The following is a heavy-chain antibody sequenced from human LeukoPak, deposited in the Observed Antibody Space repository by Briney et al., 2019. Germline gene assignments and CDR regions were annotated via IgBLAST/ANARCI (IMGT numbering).Heavy chain of an antibody. CDR1: GFTSSNAW. V-gene: IGHV3-15*01. D-gene: IGHD6-25*01. CDR2: IKSKTDGGTR. J-gene: IGHJ4*02. Sequence: PGGSLTLSCAVSGFTSSNAWMSWVRQAPGKGLEWVGRIKSKTDGGTRDYAAPVKGRFTISRDDSKNTLYLQMNSLKTEDTAVYYCTRDLHSYSSGWNYFVYWGQGTLVTVSS. CDR3: TRDLHSYSSGWNYFVY.